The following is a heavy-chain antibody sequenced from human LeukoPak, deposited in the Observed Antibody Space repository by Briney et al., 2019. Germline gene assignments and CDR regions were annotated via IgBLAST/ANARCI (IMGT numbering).Heavy chain of an antibody. Sequence: PWGTLSLTCAVSGVSISSSEWWIWVRQPPGQGLELSGEIHRDGGTGYNPSLKSRVTMSIDYAKNQFSLKVTSVTAADTAIYYCGQTDIYLNPIDYWGAGSLVT. V-gene: IGHV4-4*02. CDR3: GQTDIYLNPIDY. J-gene: IGHJ4*02. CDR1: GVSISSSEW. CDR2: IHRDGGT. D-gene: IGHD3-9*01.